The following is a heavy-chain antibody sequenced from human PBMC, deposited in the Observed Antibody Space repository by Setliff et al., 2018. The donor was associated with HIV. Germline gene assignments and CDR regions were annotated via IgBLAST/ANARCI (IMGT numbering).Heavy chain of an antibody. V-gene: IGHV4-34*01. CDR1: GGSFSGYY. CDR2: INHSGST. J-gene: IGHJ4*02. Sequence: SETLSLTCAVYGGSFSGYYWTWIRQPPGKGLEWIGQINHSGSTYKNPSLKSRVTMSVDTSKKQFSLKLSSVTAADTAVYYCARVPTPGYSSGWYYFDYWGQGTLVTVSS. CDR3: ARVPTPGYSSGWYYFDY. D-gene: IGHD6-19*01.